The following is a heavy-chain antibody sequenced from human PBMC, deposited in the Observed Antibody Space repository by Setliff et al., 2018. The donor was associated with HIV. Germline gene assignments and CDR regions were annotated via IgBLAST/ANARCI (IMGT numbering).Heavy chain of an antibody. Sequence: ASVKVSCKASGYTFTGYYMHWVRQAPGQGLEWMGWINPNSGGTNYAQKFQGRVTMTRDTSISTAYKELSRLRSDDTAVYYCSRDDYYDSSANWFDPWGQGTLVTVSS. CDR1: GYTFTGYY. J-gene: IGHJ5*02. D-gene: IGHD3-22*01. V-gene: IGHV1-2*02. CDR3: SRDDYYDSSANWFDP. CDR2: INPNSGGT.